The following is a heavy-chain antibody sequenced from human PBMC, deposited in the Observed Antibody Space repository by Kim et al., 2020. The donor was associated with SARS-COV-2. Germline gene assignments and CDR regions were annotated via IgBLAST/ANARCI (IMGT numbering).Heavy chain of an antibody. CDR3: ARQASLWFGELPGWFDR. CDR1: GGSFSGYY. V-gene: IGHV4-34*01. Sequence: SETLSLTCAVYGGSFSGYYWSWIRQPPGTGMEWIGEVNHSGSTNSNPSLTSRVTISVTTSKNKFSLKLSSVTAADTAVYYCARQASLWFGELPGWFDRWGEGTPVTVS. D-gene: IGHD3-10*01. CDR2: VNHSGST. J-gene: IGHJ5*02.